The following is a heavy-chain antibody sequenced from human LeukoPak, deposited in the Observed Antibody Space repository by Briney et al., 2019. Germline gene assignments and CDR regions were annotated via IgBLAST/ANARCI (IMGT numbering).Heavy chain of an antibody. CDR3: ARDPLRVAGTGRYFDL. CDR1: GFTFSSYE. CDR2: SNDSGSTM. Sequence: GGSLRLSCAASGFTFSSYEMNWVRQAPGKGLEWVSYSNDSGSTMYYADSVKGRFTIPRDNAKNSLYLQMNSLRVEDTAVYYCARDPLRVAGTGRYFDLWGRGTLVTVSS. V-gene: IGHV3-48*03. J-gene: IGHJ2*01. D-gene: IGHD1-14*01.